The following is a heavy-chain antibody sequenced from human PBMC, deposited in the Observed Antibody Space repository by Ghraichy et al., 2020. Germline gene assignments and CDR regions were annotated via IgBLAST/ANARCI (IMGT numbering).Heavy chain of an antibody. Sequence: GSLRLSCTVSGGSISSISHYWGWIRQPPGKGLEWIGTIYYSGSTYYNSSLKSRVTISVDTSKNQFSLKLSSVTAADTALYYCTRRAGGAVAGSGEDYWGQGTLVTVSS. CDR1: GGSISSISHY. CDR3: TRRAGGAVAGSGEDY. D-gene: IGHD6-19*01. V-gene: IGHV4-39*01. J-gene: IGHJ4*02. CDR2: IYYSGST.